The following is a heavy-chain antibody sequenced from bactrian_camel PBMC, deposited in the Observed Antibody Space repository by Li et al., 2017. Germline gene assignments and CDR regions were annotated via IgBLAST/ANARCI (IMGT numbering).Heavy chain of an antibody. D-gene: IGHD5*01. CDR3: VNGASDVGYNY. Sequence: HVQLVESGGGSVRPGGSLKLACSASRYAYSSICMAWFRQAPGKDREAVAAIASAATTTYYADFVKGRFTISRDNAKNTLYLQLNSTKTEDTAMYYCVNGASDVGYNYWGQGTQVTVS. V-gene: IGHV3S1*01. CDR2: IASAATTT. J-gene: IGHJ4*01. CDR1: RYAYSSIC.